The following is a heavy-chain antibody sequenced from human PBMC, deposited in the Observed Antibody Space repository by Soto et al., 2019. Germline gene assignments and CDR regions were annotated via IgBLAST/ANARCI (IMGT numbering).Heavy chain of an antibody. Sequence: QVQLVQSGAEVKKPGASVKVSCKASGYTFTSYGISWVRQAPGQGLEWMGWISAYNGNTNYAQKLQGRVTMTTDTSTSTAYMELRSLRSDDTAVYYCARSGSYYQLRFDYYYYGMDVWGQGTTVTVSS. CDR1: GYTFTSYG. J-gene: IGHJ6*02. CDR3: ARSGSYYQLRFDYYYYGMDV. V-gene: IGHV1-18*01. CDR2: ISAYNGNT. D-gene: IGHD1-26*01.